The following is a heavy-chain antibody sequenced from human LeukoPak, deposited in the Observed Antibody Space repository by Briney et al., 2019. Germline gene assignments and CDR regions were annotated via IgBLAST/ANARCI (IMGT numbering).Heavy chain of an antibody. V-gene: IGHV1-3*01. Sequence: ASVKVSCKASGYTFTSYAMHWVRQAPGQRLEWMGWINAGNGNTKYSQKFQGRVTITRDTSASTAYMELSSLRSEDTAVYYCARGFQWLVLNDAFDIWGQGTMVTVSS. D-gene: IGHD6-19*01. CDR2: INAGNGNT. CDR1: GYTFTSYA. CDR3: ARGFQWLVLNDAFDI. J-gene: IGHJ3*02.